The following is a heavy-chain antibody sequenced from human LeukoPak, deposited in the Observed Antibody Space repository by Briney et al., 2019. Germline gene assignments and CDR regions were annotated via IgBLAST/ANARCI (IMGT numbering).Heavy chain of an antibody. CDR2: IKQDGSEK. Sequence: GGSLRLSCAASGFTFSSYGMHWVRQAPGKGLEWVANIKQDGSEKYYVDSVKGRFTISRDNAKNSLYLQMNSLRAEDTAVYYCAKTNDYGYNDYWGQGTLVTVSS. CDR1: GFTFSSYG. J-gene: IGHJ4*02. CDR3: AKTNDYGYNDY. V-gene: IGHV3-7*03. D-gene: IGHD4-17*01.